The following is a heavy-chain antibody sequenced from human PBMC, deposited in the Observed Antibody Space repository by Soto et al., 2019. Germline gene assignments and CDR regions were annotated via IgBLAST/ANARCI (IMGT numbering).Heavy chain of an antibody. CDR3: ARDLLTTEGGTTYFDY. V-gene: IGHV1-18*01. Sequence: ASVKVSCKASGNTFTIYGISWVRQAPGQGLEWMGWISAYNGDTNYAQKVQGRVTMTTDTSTSTAYMELGSLRSDDTAVYYCARDLLTTEGGTTYFDYWGQGTLVTVSS. CDR1: GNTFTIYG. CDR2: ISAYNGDT. D-gene: IGHD1-26*01. J-gene: IGHJ4*02.